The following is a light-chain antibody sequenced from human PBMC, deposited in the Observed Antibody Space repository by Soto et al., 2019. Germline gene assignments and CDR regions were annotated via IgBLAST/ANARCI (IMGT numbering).Light chain of an antibody. Sequence: DIQMTQSPSSLSASVGDRVTITCQASQDIFKYLNWYQQKPGEAPKLLMYDASNLETGVPSRFSGSGSGTEYTFTIASLQPEDVATYYCQQYGSLPFTFGQGTKLEL. V-gene: IGKV1-33*01. J-gene: IGKJ2*01. CDR1: QDIFKY. CDR3: QQYGSLPFT. CDR2: DAS.